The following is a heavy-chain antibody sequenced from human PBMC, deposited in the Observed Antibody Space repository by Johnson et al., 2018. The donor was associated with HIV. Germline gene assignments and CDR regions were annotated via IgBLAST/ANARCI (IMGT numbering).Heavy chain of an antibody. J-gene: IGHJ3*02. Sequence: QMQLVESGGGVVQPGRSLRLSCAASGFTFSSYGMHWVRQAPGKGLEWVAVIWYDGSNKYYADSVKGRFTISRDNSKNTLYLQMNSLRVEDTAVYFCARDRFGSGRPNAFDIWGQGTMVTVSS. V-gene: IGHV3-33*01. D-gene: IGHD3-10*01. CDR1: GFTFSSYG. CDR3: ARDRFGSGRPNAFDI. CDR2: IWYDGSNK.